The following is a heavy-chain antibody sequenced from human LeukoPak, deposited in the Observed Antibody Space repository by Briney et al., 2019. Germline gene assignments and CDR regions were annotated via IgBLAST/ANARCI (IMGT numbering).Heavy chain of an antibody. D-gene: IGHD5-12*01. CDR3: ARGSGYSGYDAVDY. J-gene: IGHJ4*02. CDR2: IWYDGSNK. V-gene: IGHV3-33*01. CDR1: GFTFRSYG. Sequence: PGGSLRLSCAASGFTFRSYGMHWVRHAPGKGLEWVAVIWYDGSNKYYADSVKGRFTISRDNSKNTLYLQMNSLRAEDTAVYYCARGSGYSGYDAVDYWGQGTLVTVSS.